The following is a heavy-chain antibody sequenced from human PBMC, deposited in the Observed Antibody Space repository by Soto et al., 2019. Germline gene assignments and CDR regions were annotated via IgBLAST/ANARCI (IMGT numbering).Heavy chain of an antibody. CDR1: GFTFSNYA. CDR3: AKTSNKITMVRGVGYFDY. D-gene: IGHD3-10*01. Sequence: EVQVLESGGGLVQPGGSLRLSCAASGFTFSNYAMSWVRQAPGKGLEWVSSISNSGGSTYYADSVKGRFTISRDTSKNTLYLQMNSLRAEDTVVYYCAKTSNKITMVRGVGYFDYWGQGTLVTVSS. J-gene: IGHJ4*02. CDR2: ISNSGGST. V-gene: IGHV3-23*01.